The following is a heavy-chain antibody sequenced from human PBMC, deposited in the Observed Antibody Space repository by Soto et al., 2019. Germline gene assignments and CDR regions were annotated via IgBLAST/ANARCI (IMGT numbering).Heavy chain of an antibody. D-gene: IGHD1-26*01. CDR1: GFIFRNYA. J-gene: IGHJ4*02. Sequence: QPGGSLRLSCAASGFIFRNYAIHWVRQAPGKGLEWVAVISRDGSHKYYLDSVKGRFTISGDNSKDTVNLLMNSLRDDDSAMYYCARSRNSAVADSFDFWGQGTMVTVSS. CDR2: ISRDGSHK. CDR3: ARSRNSAVADSFDF. V-gene: IGHV3-30*04.